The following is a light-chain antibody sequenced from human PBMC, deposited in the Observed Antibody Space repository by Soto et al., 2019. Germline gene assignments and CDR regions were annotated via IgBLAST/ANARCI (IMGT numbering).Light chain of an antibody. Sequence: EIVWTQSPGTLSFSPGERATLSCRASQSVSSSYLAWYQQKPGQAPRLLIYGASSRATGIPDRFSGSGSGTDFTLTISRLEPEDFAVYYCQQYGSSLFTFGPGTKVDIK. J-gene: IGKJ3*01. CDR1: QSVSSSY. CDR2: GAS. V-gene: IGKV3-20*01. CDR3: QQYGSSLFT.